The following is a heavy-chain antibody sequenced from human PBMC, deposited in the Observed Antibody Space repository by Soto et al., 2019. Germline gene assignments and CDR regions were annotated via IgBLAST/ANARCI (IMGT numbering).Heavy chain of an antibody. J-gene: IGHJ4*02. V-gene: IGHV4-38-2*01. Sequence: SETLSLTCAVSGYPISSGYYWGWIRQSPGKGLEWIGSLYHSGSAYYNPSPKSRVTISVDSSKNQFSLRLTSVTAADTAVYYCARNSYYYFWSGYHRGIDLWGQRTVVTVSS. D-gene: IGHD3-3*01. CDR2: LYHSGSA. CDR3: ARNSYYYFWSGYHRGIDL. CDR1: GYPISSGYY.